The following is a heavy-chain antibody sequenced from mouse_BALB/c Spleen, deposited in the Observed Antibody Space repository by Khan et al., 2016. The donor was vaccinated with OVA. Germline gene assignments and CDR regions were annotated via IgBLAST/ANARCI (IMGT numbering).Heavy chain of an antibody. J-gene: IGHJ1*01. D-gene: IGHD1-1*01. CDR1: GYSFTGYY. Sequence: VQLKQSGPDLVKPGASVKISCKASGYSFTGYYIHWVKQSHGKSLEWIGRVNPNNGGTNSNQKFKGKAILTVDQSSNTAYMELRSLTSEDSVGYTCAMFHGYFDVWGAGTTVTVSS. CDR2: VNPNNGGT. CDR3: AMFHGYFDV. V-gene: IGHV1-18*01.